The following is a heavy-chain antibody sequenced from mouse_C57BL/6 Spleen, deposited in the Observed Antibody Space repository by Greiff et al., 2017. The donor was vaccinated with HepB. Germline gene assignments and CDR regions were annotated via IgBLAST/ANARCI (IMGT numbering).Heavy chain of an antibody. V-gene: IGHV5-6*01. J-gene: IGHJ4*01. Sequence: EVNLMESGGDLVKPGGSLKLSCAASGFTFSSYGMSWVRQTPDKRLEWVATISSGGSYTYYPDSVKGRFTISRDNAKNTLYLQMSSLKSEDTAMYYCARHYGNYEGYAMDYWGQGTSVTVSS. CDR1: GFTFSSYG. D-gene: IGHD2-1*01. CDR2: ISSGGSYT. CDR3: ARHYGNYEGYAMDY.